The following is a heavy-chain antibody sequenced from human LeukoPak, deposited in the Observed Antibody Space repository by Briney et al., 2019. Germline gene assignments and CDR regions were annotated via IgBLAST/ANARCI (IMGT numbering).Heavy chain of an antibody. J-gene: IGHJ4*02. D-gene: IGHD3-16*01. Sequence: VASVKVSCKASGYTFTNYYIHWVRQAPGQGLGWVGMINPSGGRTSYAQRFQGRVTVTTDTTTSTVYMQLSSLASEDTAVYYCARERRAWGEDFWGQGTLVTVSS. V-gene: IGHV1-46*01. CDR2: INPSGGRT. CDR1: GYTFTNYY. CDR3: ARERRAWGEDF.